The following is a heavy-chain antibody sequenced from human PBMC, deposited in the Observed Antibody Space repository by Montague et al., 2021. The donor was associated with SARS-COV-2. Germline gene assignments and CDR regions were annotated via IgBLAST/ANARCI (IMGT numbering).Heavy chain of an antibody. J-gene: IGHJ4*02. CDR1: GGSFSGYY. CDR3: ARGVNSGGRRNGWDS. Sequence: SETLSLTCAVYGGSFSGYYWSWIRQPPGKGLEWIGEINHSGSTKYKSSLKSRVTVSPDTSKNQFSVMLTSVTAADTAMYFCARGVNSGGRRNGWDSWGQGTLVTVSS. D-gene: IGHD6-19*01. CDR2: INHSGST. V-gene: IGHV4-34*01.